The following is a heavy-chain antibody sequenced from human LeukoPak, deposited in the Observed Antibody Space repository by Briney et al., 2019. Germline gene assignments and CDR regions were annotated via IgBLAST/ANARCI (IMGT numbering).Heavy chain of an antibody. CDR2: INPNSGGT. Sequence: ASVKVSCKASGYTFTGYYMHWVRQAPGQGLEWMGWINPNSGGTNYAQKFQGRVTMTRDTSISTAYMEMSSLTSDDTAVYYCARSAGHCNNGVCFTDYYIDVWGTGTTVTVSS. CDR3: ARSAGHCNNGVCFTDYYIDV. CDR1: GYTFTGYY. D-gene: IGHD2-8*01. J-gene: IGHJ6*03. V-gene: IGHV1-2*02.